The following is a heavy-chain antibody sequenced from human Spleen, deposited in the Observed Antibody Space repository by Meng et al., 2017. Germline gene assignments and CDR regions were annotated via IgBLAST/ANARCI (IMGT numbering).Heavy chain of an antibody. J-gene: IGHJ4*01. CDR2: IYHSGSS. CDR3: ARDPPPSMVRGVPPS. D-gene: IGHD3-10*01. CDR1: GYSISTGYY. V-gene: IGHV4-38-2*02. Sequence: SETLSLTCTVPGYSISTGYYWGWTRQPPGKGLEWIGSIYHSGSSYYNPSLQSRVTLSVDTSKNQFSLRLKSVTTADTAVYYCARDPPPSMVRGVPPSWGHGTLVTVSS.